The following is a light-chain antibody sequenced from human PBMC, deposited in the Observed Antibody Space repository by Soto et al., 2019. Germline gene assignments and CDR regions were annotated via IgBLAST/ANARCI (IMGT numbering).Light chain of an antibody. CDR2: SNS. Sequence: QSVLTQPPSASGTPGQTVTISCSGSSTKIGSKNVNWYQQHPGTAPKILIYSNSQRPSGVPDRFSGSESGTSASLAISGLQAEDEADYYCAAWDESLSNWVFGGGTKVTVL. J-gene: IGLJ3*02. CDR1: STKIGSKN. CDR3: AAWDESLSNWV. V-gene: IGLV1-44*01.